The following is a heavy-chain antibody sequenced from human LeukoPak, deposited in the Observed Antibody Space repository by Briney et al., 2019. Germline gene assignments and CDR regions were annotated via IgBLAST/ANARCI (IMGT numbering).Heavy chain of an antibody. CDR2: ISSSGSTI. CDR1: GFTFSSYE. D-gene: IGHD3-22*01. CDR3: ARGYYDSSGYTLEY. V-gene: IGHV3-48*03. Sequence: GGSPRLSCAASGFTFSSYEMNWVRQAPGKGLEWVSYISSSGSTIYYADSVKGRFSISRDNAKNSLYLQMNSLRAEDTAVYYCARGYYDSSGYTLEYWGQGTLVTVSS. J-gene: IGHJ4*02.